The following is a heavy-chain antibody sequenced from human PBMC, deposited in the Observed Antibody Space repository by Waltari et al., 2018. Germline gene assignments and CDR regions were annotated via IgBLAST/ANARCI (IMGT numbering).Heavy chain of an antibody. J-gene: IGHJ3*02. CDR3: SKRLEI. CDR2: INEDGGEK. Sequence: DVPLGEVGGGFVQPGGSLRLSCEVSGFSTDWMDWVRQAPGKGLQWVANINEDGGEKYYLDSVKGRFTISRDNAKKLVYLEMNTLRAEDTATYYCSKRLEIWGRGTMVAVS. V-gene: IGHV3-7*01. CDR1: GFSTDW.